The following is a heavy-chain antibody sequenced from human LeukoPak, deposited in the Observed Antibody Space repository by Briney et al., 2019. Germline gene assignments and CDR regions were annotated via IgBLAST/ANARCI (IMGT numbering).Heavy chain of an antibody. CDR3: ARDYCSGGSCYSPDAFDY. CDR2: IKQDGSEK. CDR1: GFTFSSYW. D-gene: IGHD2-15*01. J-gene: IGHJ4*02. Sequence: GGSLRLSCAASGFTFSSYWMSWVRQAPGKGLEWVANIKQDGSEKYYVDSAKGRFTISRDNAKNSLYLQMNSLRAEDTAVYYCARDYCSGGSCYSPDAFDYWGQGTLVTVSS. V-gene: IGHV3-7*01.